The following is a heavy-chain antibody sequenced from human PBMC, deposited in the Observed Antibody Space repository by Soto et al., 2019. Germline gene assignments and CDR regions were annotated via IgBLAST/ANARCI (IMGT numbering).Heavy chain of an antibody. CDR3: AMTSGGTDSFDY. Sequence: SETLSLTCAVSGYSISSSNWWGWIRQPPGKGLEWIGYIYYSGSTYYNPSLKSRVTMSVDTSKNQFSLKLSSVTAVDTAVYYCAMTSGGTDSFDYWGQGTLVTVSS. CDR1: GYSISSSNW. V-gene: IGHV4-28*01. CDR2: IYYSGST. D-gene: IGHD4-17*01. J-gene: IGHJ4*02.